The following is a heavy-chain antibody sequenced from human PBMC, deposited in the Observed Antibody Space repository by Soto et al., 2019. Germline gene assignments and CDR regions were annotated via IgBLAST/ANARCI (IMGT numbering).Heavy chain of an antibody. D-gene: IGHD3-3*01. Sequence: GGSLRLSCAASGFTFSSYAMHWVRQAPGKGLEYVSAISSNGGSTYYANSVKGRFTISRDNSKNTLYLQMGSLRAEDMSVYYCARALDYDFWSGYYLDWGQGTLVTVSS. CDR2: ISSNGGST. J-gene: IGHJ4*02. CDR1: GFTFSSYA. V-gene: IGHV3-64*01. CDR3: ARALDYDFWSGYYLD.